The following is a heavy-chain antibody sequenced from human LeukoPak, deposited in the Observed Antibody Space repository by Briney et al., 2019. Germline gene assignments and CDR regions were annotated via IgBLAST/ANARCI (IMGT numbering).Heavy chain of an antibody. CDR1: GFSFSSYN. CDR2: IPYDGSNK. CDR3: AKDGLTYYYGSGNYFDY. J-gene: IGHJ4*02. D-gene: IGHD3-10*01. Sequence: PGGSLRLSCAASGFSFSSYNMNWVRQAPGKGLEWVALIPYDGSNKYYADSVKGRFTISRDNSKNTLYLQMNSLRAEDTAVYYCAKDGLTYYYGSGNYFDYWGQGTLVTVSS. V-gene: IGHV3-30*04.